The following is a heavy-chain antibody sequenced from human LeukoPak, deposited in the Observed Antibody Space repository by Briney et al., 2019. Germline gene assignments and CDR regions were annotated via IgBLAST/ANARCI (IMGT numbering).Heavy chain of an antibody. J-gene: IGHJ4*02. D-gene: IGHD4/OR15-4a*01. V-gene: IGHV1-8*01. Sequence: GASVKVSCKASGYTFTSYDINWVRQAAGEGLEWMGFVTPNSGNTVYAQKLQGRVTMTTNNSIGAAYMELNSLRSEDTAVYYCARFRYDYGDGPDYWGQGTLVTVSS. CDR3: ARFRYDYGDGPDY. CDR1: GYTFTSYD. CDR2: VTPNSGNT.